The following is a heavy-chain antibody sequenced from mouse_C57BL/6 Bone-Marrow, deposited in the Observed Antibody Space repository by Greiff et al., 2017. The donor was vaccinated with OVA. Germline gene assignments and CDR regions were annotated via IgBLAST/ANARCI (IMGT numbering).Heavy chain of an antibody. CDR3: ARAYDSYAMDD. CDR1: GYTFTSYW. V-gene: IGHV1-61*01. J-gene: IGHJ4*01. Sequence: VQLQQPGAELVRPGSSVKLSCKASGYTFTSYWMDWVKQRPGQGLEWIGNIYPSDSETHYNQKFKDKATLTVDKSSSTAYMQLSSLTSEDSAVYYCARAYDSYAMDDWGQGTSVTVSS. D-gene: IGHD2-10*02. CDR2: IYPSDSET.